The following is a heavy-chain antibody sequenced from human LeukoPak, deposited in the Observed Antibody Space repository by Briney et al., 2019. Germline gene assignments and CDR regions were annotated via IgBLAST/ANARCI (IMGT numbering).Heavy chain of an antibody. CDR1: GVSIKNHY. Sequence: SQTLSLTCTVSGVSIKNHYWSWIRQPPGKGLEWIANIYYAGSSNYNPSLKSRVSVSIDASKNHLSLQLTSVTAADTAIYYCARQTVIIPTGMEGPWFDPWGQGTLVAVSS. D-gene: IGHD2/OR15-2a*01. V-gene: IGHV4-59*08. J-gene: IGHJ5*02. CDR3: ARQTVIIPTGMEGPWFDP. CDR2: IYYAGSS.